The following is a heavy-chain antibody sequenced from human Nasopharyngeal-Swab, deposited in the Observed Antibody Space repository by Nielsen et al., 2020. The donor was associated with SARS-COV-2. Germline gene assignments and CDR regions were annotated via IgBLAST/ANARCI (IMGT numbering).Heavy chain of an antibody. Sequence: WIRQPPGKGLEWIGSIYYSGSTYYNPSLKSRVTISVDTSKNQFSLKLSSVTAADTAAYYCARVYVVVVPAATNWFDPWGQGTLVTVSS. CDR3: ARVYVVVVPAATNWFDP. D-gene: IGHD2-2*01. J-gene: IGHJ5*02. CDR2: IYYSGST. V-gene: IGHV4-39*07.